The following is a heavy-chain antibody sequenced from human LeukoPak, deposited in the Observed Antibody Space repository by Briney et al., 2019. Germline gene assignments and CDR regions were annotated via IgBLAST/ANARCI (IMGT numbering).Heavy chain of an antibody. CDR2: IYYSGST. D-gene: IGHD3-16*01. Sequence: NPSETLSLTCTVSGGSISSGDYYWSWIRQPPGKGLEWIGYIYYSGSTYYNPSLKSRVTISVDTSKNQFSLKLSSVTAADTAVYYCARVGGVSWTRREPPYYYYYMDVWGKGTTVTVSS. CDR3: ARVGGVSWTRREPPYYYYYMDV. CDR1: GGSISSGDYY. V-gene: IGHV4-30-4*08. J-gene: IGHJ6*03.